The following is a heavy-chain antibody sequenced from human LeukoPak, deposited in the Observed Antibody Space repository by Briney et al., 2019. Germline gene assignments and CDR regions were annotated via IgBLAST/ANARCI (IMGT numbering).Heavy chain of an antibody. V-gene: IGHV4-39*07. CDR2: IYYSGST. J-gene: IGHJ6*03. CDR1: GGSISSSSYY. Sequence: SETLSLTCTVSGGSISSSSYYWGWIRQPPGKGLEWIESIYYSGSTYYNPSLKSRVTISVDTSKNQFSLKLSSVTAADTAVYYCARVDYYYYYMDVWSKGTTVTVSS. CDR3: ARVDYYYYYMDV.